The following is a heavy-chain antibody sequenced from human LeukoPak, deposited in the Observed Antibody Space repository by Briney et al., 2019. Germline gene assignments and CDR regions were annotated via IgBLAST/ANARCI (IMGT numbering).Heavy chain of an antibody. CDR1: GYTFTSYD. V-gene: IGHV1-2*02. CDR2: INPNSGDT. J-gene: IGHJ4*02. Sequence: GASVKVSCKASGYTFTSYDINWVRQATGQGLEWMGWINPNSGDTNYAQKFQGRVTMTRDTSISTAYMELSRLRSDDTAVYYCARDKSGNSGWYSYFDYWGQGTLVTVSS. CDR3: ARDKSGNSGWYSYFDY. D-gene: IGHD6-19*01.